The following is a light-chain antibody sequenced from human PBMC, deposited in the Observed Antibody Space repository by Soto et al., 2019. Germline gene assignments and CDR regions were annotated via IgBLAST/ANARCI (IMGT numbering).Light chain of an antibody. J-gene: IGKJ2*01. CDR2: DAI. CDR1: QSVASNL. CDR3: RQYASSPLT. Sequence: EIVLTQSPGTLSLSPGERATLSCRASQSVASNLLAWFQQRPGQPPRLLIYDAIGRATGIPDRFSGSGSATDFTLTINRLEPEDFVVYYCRQYASSPLTFGQGTKLEIK. V-gene: IGKV3-20*01.